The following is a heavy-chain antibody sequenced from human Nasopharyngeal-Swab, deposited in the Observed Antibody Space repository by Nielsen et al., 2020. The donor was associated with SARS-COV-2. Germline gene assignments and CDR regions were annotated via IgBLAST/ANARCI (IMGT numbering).Heavy chain of an antibody. J-gene: IGHJ6*03. D-gene: IGHD3-3*01. CDR3: AREGIFGVVTGMDV. CDR1: GFTFSGYN. Sequence: GESLKISCVASGFTFSGYNMNWVRQAPGKGLEWVSSISSSSSYKFYGDSVRGRFTISRDNAKNSLYLQMNSLRAEDTAVYYCAREGIFGVVTGMDVWGKGTTVTVSS. CDR2: ISSSSSYK. V-gene: IGHV3-21*01.